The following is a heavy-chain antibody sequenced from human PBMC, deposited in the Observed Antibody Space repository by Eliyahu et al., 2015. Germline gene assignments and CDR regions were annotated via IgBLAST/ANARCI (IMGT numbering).Heavy chain of an antibody. V-gene: IGHV3-7*01. Sequence: EVQLVESGGGLVQPGGSLRLSCAASGFTFGSYWMSWVRQAPGKGLEWVANIKQDGSEKYYVDSVKGRFTISRDNAKNSLYLQMNSLRAEDTAVYYCARDAVVPASQEDAFDIWGQGTMVTVSS. CDR3: ARDAVVPASQEDAFDI. CDR2: IKQDGSEK. CDR1: GFTFGSYW. J-gene: IGHJ3*02. D-gene: IGHD2-2*01.